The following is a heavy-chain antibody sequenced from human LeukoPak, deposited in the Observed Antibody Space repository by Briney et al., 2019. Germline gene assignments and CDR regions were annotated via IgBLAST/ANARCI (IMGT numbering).Heavy chain of an antibody. D-gene: IGHD6-19*01. Sequence: PGGSLRLSCAASGFTFSSYWMHWVRQVPGKGLVWVARINGDGSNIAYADSVRGRFTISRDNAKNTLYLEMSSLRAEDTAVYYCAKTYSSGWDFDYWGQGTLVTVSS. CDR2: INGDGSNI. V-gene: IGHV3-74*01. J-gene: IGHJ4*02. CDR1: GFTFSSYW. CDR3: AKTYSSGWDFDY.